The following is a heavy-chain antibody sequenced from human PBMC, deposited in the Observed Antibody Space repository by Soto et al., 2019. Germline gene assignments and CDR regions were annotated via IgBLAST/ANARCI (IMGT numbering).Heavy chain of an antibody. CDR2: IYDSGNT. V-gene: IGHV4-30-4*01. CDR3: ARGLSGDKVDQ. Sequence: QVQLQESGPGLVKPSQTLSLTCTVSGGSISDGAYYWSWIRQPPGKGLEWIGHIYDSGNTYNNPSLKSRLTISVYTSKTHFSRQLNSVTAADTAVYYCARGLSGDKVDQWGQGTLVTVSS. J-gene: IGHJ4*02. CDR1: GGSISDGAYY. D-gene: IGHD2-21*01.